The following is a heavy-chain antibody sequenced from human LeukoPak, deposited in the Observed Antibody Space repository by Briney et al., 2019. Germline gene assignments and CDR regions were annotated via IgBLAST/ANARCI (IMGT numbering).Heavy chain of an antibody. CDR1: GFTVSSNY. CDR2: IYSGGST. Sequence: GGSLRLSCAASGFTVSSNYISWVRQAPGKGLEWVSVIYSGGSTYYADSVKGRFTISRDNSKNTLYLQMNSLRAEDTAVYYCARSRSSGWLFDYWGQRTLVTVSS. CDR3: ARSRSSGWLFDY. D-gene: IGHD6-19*01. V-gene: IGHV3-66*01. J-gene: IGHJ4*02.